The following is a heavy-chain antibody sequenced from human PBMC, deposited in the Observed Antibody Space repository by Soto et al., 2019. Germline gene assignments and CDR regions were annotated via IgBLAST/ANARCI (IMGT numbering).Heavy chain of an antibody. D-gene: IGHD6-19*01. CDR3: TTAWIKAVAGRMDY. V-gene: IGHV3-15*01. Sequence: GGSLRLSCAASGFTFSNAWMSWVRQAPGKGLEWVGRIKSKPDGGTTSYAAPVKGRFTIARDDSKNTLYLQMNSLQTEDTAVYYCTTAWIKAVAGRMDYWGQGTLVTVSS. CDR1: GFTFSNAW. J-gene: IGHJ4*02. CDR2: IKSKPDGGTT.